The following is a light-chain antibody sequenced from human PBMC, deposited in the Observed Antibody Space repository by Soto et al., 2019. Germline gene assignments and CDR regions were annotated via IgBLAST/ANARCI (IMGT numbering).Light chain of an antibody. CDR3: QQYHNWPLT. CDR1: QSVSSN. V-gene: IGKV3-15*01. CDR2: GAS. J-gene: IGKJ4*01. Sequence: EIVMTQSPATLSVSPGEGVTLSCRASQSVSSNLAWYQQKPGQAPRVLIYGASTRVTGIPARFSGSGSGTEFTLTISSLQSEDFAVYYFQQYHNWPLTFGGGTKVEI.